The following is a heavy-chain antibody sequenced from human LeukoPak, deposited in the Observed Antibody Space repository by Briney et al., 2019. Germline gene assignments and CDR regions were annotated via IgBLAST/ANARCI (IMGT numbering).Heavy chain of an antibody. CDR2: ISSNGGST. CDR3: ARDAEGFDY. V-gene: IGHV3-64*01. J-gene: IGHJ4*02. CDR1: GFTFSSYA. Sequence: GGSLRLSCAASGFTFSSYAMSWVRQAPGKGLECVSAISSNGGSTYYANSVKGRFTISRDNSKNTLYLQMGSLRAEDMAVYYCARDAEGFDYWGQGTLVTVSS.